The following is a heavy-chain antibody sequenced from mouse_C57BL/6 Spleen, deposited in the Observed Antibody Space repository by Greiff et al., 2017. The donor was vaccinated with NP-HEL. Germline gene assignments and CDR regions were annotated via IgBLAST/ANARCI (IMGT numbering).Heavy chain of an antibody. CDR3: ARGGTAYFDY. CDR2: ISYDGSN. J-gene: IGHJ2*01. CDR1: GYSITSGYY. Sequence: EVQLVESGPGLVKPSQSLSLTCSVTGYSITSGYYWNWIRQFPGNKLEWMGYISYDGSNNYNPSLKNRISITRDTSKNQFFLKLNSVTTEDTATYYCARGGTAYFDYWGQGTTLTVSS. D-gene: IGHD4-1*01. V-gene: IGHV3-6*01.